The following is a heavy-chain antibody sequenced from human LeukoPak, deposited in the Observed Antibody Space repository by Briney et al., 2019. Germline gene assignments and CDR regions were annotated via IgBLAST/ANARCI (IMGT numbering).Heavy chain of an antibody. V-gene: IGHV3-7*03. CDR3: ARATYYDFWSGYSPRGDYFDY. Sequence: GGSLRLSCTASGFTFSNFWMGWVRQAPGKGLEWVANIKQDETEKFYLGSVKGRFTISRDNAKNSLYLQMNSLRVEDTALYYCARATYYDFWSGYSPRGDYFDYWGQGTLVTVSS. D-gene: IGHD3-3*01. CDR2: IKQDETEK. CDR1: GFTFSNFW. J-gene: IGHJ4*02.